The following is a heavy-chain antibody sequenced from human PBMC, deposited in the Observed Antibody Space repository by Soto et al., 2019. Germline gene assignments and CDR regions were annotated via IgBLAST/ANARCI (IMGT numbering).Heavy chain of an antibody. CDR3: ATGVSIDGPLFSRY. CDR1: GGSISSGDYY. Sequence: SETLSLTCTVSGGSISSGDYYWSWIRQPPGKGLEWIGYIYYSGSTYYNPSLKSRVTISVDTSKNQFSLKLSSVTAADTAVYYCATGVSIDGPLFSRYWGQGTLVTVSS. J-gene: IGHJ4*02. V-gene: IGHV4-30-4*01. D-gene: IGHD3-10*02. CDR2: IYYSGST.